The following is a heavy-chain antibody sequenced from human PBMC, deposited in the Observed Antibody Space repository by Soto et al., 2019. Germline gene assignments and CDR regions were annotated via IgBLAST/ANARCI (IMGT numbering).Heavy chain of an antibody. Sequence: QVHLVQSGAEVKKPGASVKVSCKCSGYTFTSYGITWVRQAPGQGLEWMGWISAHNGNTNYAQKLQGRVTVTRDTSTSTADMELRRLTSDDTALYYCARGRYGDYWGQGALVTVSS. V-gene: IGHV1-18*01. CDR1: GYTFTSYG. J-gene: IGHJ4*02. CDR3: ARGRYGDY. CDR2: ISAHNGNT. D-gene: IGHD1-1*01.